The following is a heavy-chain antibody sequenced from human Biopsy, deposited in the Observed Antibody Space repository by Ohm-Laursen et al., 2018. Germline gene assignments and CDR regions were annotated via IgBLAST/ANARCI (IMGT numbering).Heavy chain of an antibody. D-gene: IGHD1-26*01. J-gene: IGHJ2*01. CDR3: ARGGLNYWYFDL. CDR1: GYTFTDSY. V-gene: IGHV1-2*02. Sequence: SVKVSCKASGYTFTDSYMHWVRQAPGQGLEWMGWINPNSGGTNYAQKFQGRVTMTRDTSMSTAYIELNRLRSDDTAVYYCARGGLNYWYFDLWGRGTPVTVSS. CDR2: INPNSGGT.